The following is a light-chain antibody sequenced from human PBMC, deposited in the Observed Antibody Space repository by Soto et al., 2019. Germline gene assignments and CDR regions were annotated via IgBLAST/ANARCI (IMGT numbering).Light chain of an antibody. J-gene: IGKJ1*01. V-gene: IGKV1-39*01. CDR3: QQTYSIPWK. Sequence: IQLTHAPSSLYPSALNRVPLTFLAIQSISDHLNWYQQKPGKGPKLLIYAASSLQSGVPSRFSGSGAGADFTLTISSLQPEDFATYYCQQTYSIPWKFGKGTKVDI. CDR1: QSISDH. CDR2: AAS.